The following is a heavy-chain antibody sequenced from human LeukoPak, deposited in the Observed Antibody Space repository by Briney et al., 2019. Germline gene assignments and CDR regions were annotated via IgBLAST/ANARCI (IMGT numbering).Heavy chain of an antibody. CDR3: ARGSHSTFGGVIVILAAFDI. CDR2: IYYSGSA. V-gene: IGHV4-59*08. D-gene: IGHD3-16*02. J-gene: IGHJ3*02. Sequence: SETLSLTCSVPGGSISSYYWSWIRQPPGKGLEWIGYIYYSGSANYSPSLKSRVTISVDTSNNQFSLKLSSVTAADTAVYYCARGSHSTFGGVIVILAAFDIWGQGTMVTVSS. CDR1: GGSISSYY.